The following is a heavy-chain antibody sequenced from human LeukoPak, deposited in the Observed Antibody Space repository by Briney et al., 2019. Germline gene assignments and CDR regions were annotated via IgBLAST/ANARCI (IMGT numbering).Heavy chain of an antibody. CDR2: IIPIFGTA. D-gene: IGHD2-2*01. V-gene: IGHV1-69*01. CDR1: GGTFSSYA. Sequence: SVKVSCKASGGTFSSYAISWVRQAPGQGLEWMGGIIPIFGTANYARKFQGRVTITADESTSTAYMELSSLRSEDTAVYYCARENIVVVPAAMIEVGWDRNWFDPWGQGTLVTVSS. CDR3: ARENIVVVPAAMIEVGWDRNWFDP. J-gene: IGHJ5*02.